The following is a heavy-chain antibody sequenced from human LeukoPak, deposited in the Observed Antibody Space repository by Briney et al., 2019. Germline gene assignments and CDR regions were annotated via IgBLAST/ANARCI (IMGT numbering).Heavy chain of an antibody. D-gene: IGHD3-10*01. Sequence: PGGSLRLSCAASGFTFSRYSMNWVRQAPGKGLEWVSYISSNSSTIYYADSVKGRFTISRDDAKNSLSLQMNSLRAEDTAVYYCAMVRGVIFDYWGQGTLVTVSS. V-gene: IGHV3-48*04. J-gene: IGHJ4*02. CDR3: AMVRGVIFDY. CDR1: GFTFSRYS. CDR2: ISSNSSTI.